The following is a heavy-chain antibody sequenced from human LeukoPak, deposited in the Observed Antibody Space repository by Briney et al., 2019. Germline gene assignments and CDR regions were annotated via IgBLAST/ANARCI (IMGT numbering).Heavy chain of an antibody. CDR2: ISPDGSNK. Sequence: GRSLRLSCAASGFTFSRYGMHWVRQAPGKGLEWVAVISPDGSNKDYEDSVKGRFTISRDNSKNTLYLQMNSLRTEDTAVYYCTKVNGLESYKYAFDIWGQGTLVTVSS. J-gene: IGHJ3*02. D-gene: IGHD3-10*01. V-gene: IGHV3-30*18. CDR1: GFTFSRYG. CDR3: TKVNGLESYKYAFDI.